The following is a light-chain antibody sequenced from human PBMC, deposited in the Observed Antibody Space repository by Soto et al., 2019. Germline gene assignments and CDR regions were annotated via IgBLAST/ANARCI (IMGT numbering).Light chain of an antibody. Sequence: DIQMTQSPSSLSASVGDRVSITCRASQSISSYLNWYQQKPGKAPKLLIYDASSLETGVPSRFSGSGSGTEFTLTISSLQSEDFAVYFCQHYYNWPRTFGQGTKVDIK. J-gene: IGKJ1*01. CDR3: QHYYNWPRT. V-gene: IGKV1-39*01. CDR2: DAS. CDR1: QSISSY.